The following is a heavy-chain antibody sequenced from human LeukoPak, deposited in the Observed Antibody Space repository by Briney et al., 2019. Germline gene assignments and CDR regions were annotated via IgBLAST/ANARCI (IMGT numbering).Heavy chain of an antibody. D-gene: IGHD6-19*01. Sequence: PGGSLRLSCAASGFTFSSYEMNWVRQAPGKGLEWVSYISSSGSTIYYADSVKGRFTISRDNAKNSLYLQMNSLRAEDTAVYYCARDPKWLVLPFDYWGQGTLATVSS. CDR2: ISSSGSTI. CDR3: ARDPKWLVLPFDY. J-gene: IGHJ4*02. CDR1: GFTFSSYE. V-gene: IGHV3-48*03.